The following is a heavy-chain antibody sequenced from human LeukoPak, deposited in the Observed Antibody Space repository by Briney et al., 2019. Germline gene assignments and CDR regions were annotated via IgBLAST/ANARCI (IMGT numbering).Heavy chain of an antibody. CDR2: IYYSGST. CDR1: GGSISSYY. J-gene: IGHJ4*02. Sequence: SETLSLTCTVSGGSISSYYWSWIRQPPGKGLEWIGYIYYSGSTNYNPSLKSRVTISVDTSKNQFSLKLSSVTAAGTAVYYCARHNARGYSGYDYWGQGTLVTVSS. D-gene: IGHD5-12*01. V-gene: IGHV4-59*01. CDR3: ARHNARGYSGYDY.